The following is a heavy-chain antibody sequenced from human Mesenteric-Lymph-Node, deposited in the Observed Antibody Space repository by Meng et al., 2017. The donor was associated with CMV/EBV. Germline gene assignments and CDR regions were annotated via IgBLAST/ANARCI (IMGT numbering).Heavy chain of an antibody. D-gene: IGHD4-17*01. J-gene: IGHJ6*02. CDR1: GFTFSGST. CDR2: IRTKLNNYAT. CDR3: IMTYGDYNYYFGMDV. V-gene: IGHV3-73*01. Sequence: GESLKISCGVSGFTFSGSTMHWVRQASGKGLEWVGRIRTKLNNYATAYAASVKGRFTISRDDSKNTAYLQLNSLKTGDTAVYYCIMTYGDYNYYFGMDVWGQGTTVTVSS.